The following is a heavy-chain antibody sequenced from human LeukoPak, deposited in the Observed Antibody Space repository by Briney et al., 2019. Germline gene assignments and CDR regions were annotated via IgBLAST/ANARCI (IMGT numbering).Heavy chain of an antibody. V-gene: IGHV4-34*01. D-gene: IGHD3-22*01. CDR2: VNHSGST. J-gene: IGHJ4*02. CDR1: GGSFSGYY. CDR3: ASQYYYDSSGYYSSFDY. Sequence: SETLSLTCAVYGGSFSGYYWSWIRQPPGKGLEWIGEVNHSGSTNYNPSLKSRVTISVDTSKNQFSLKLSSVTAADTAVYYCASQYYYDSSGYYSSFDYWGQGTLVTASS.